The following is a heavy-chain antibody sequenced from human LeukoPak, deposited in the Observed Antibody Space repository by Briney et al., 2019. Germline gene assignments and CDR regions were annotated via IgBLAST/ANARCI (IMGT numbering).Heavy chain of an antibody. CDR3: ARHDSSSWYGD. Sequence: GESLKISCKGSGYSFSSHWIGWVRQMPGKGLEWMGIVYPGDSDTRYSPSFQGQVTISADKSISTAYLQWSSLKASDTAMYYCARHDSSSWYGDWGQGTLVTVSS. CDR2: VYPGDSDT. D-gene: IGHD6-13*01. J-gene: IGHJ4*02. V-gene: IGHV5-51*01. CDR1: GYSFSSHW.